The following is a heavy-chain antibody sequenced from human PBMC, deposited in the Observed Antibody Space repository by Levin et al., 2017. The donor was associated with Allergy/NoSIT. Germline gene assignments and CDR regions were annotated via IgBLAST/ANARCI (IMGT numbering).Heavy chain of an antibody. CDR3: ARSYNMSPLWAWLDP. Sequence: ASVKVSCVASDYTFRNYGITWVRQAPGQGLEWMGWISTYNGDRKIAQKFQGRLTMTAETATNTVYMEVTNLTSDDTAVFYCARSYNMSPLWAWLDPWGQGTLVVVSS. CDR1: DYTFRNYG. V-gene: IGHV1-18*01. D-gene: IGHD3-10*01. J-gene: IGHJ5*02. CDR2: ISTYNGDR.